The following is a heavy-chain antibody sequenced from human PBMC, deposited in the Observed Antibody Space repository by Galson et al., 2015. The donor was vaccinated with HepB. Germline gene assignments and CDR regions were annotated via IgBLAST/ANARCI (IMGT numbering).Heavy chain of an antibody. V-gene: IGHV1-18*01. D-gene: IGHD2-15*01. J-gene: IGHJ5*02. CDR3: ARGALIVVVDATPNNWFDP. Sequence: QSGAEVKKPGASVKVSCKASGYTFSSYSITWVRQAPGQGLEWVGWISPHNRYTNYAQNFQGRVTMTTDTSTTTAYMELRSLRSDDTAVYYCARGALIVVVDATPNNWFDPWGQGTLVTVSS. CDR1: GYTFSSYS. CDR2: ISPHNRYT.